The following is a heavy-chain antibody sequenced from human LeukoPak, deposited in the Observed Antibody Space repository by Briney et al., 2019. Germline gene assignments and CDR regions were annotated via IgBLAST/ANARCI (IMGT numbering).Heavy chain of an antibody. D-gene: IGHD1-26*01. CDR1: GFTFSIYS. J-gene: IGHJ4*02. CDR2: ISSSSSYI. CDR3: ARTEGYGATDY. V-gene: IGHV3-21*01. Sequence: GGSLRLSCAASGFTFSIYSMNWVRQAPGKGPEWVSSISSSSSYIYYADSVKGRFTISRDNAKNSLYLQMNSLRAEDTAVYYCARTEGYGATDYWGQGTLVTVSP.